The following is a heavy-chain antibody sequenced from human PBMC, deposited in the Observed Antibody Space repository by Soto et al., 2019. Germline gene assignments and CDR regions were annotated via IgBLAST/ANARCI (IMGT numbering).Heavy chain of an antibody. J-gene: IGHJ6*02. CDR3: ARDPPPKDSSGYYYVPAEYYYYGMDV. D-gene: IGHD3-22*01. Sequence: GASVKVSCKASGGTFSSYAISWVRQAPGQGLEWMGGIIPIFGTANYAQKFQGRVTITADESTSTAYMELSSLRSEDTAVYYCARDPPPKDSSGYYYVPAEYYYYGMDVWGQGTTVTVSS. CDR1: GGTFSSYA. CDR2: IIPIFGTA. V-gene: IGHV1-69*13.